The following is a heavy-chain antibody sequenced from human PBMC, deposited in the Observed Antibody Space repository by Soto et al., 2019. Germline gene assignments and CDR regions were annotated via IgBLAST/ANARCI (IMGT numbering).Heavy chain of an antibody. J-gene: IGHJ4*02. CDR1: GFTFSSYA. Sequence: EVQLLESGGGLVQPGGSLRLSCAASGFTFSSYAMSWVRQAPGKGLEWVSAISGSGGSTYYADSVKGRFTISRDNSKNTLYLRMTSLRAEDTAVYYCAKDPFSYEFWSGYYMGYFEYWGRGTLVTVSS. CDR3: AKDPFSYEFWSGYYMGYFEY. V-gene: IGHV3-23*01. D-gene: IGHD3-3*01. CDR2: ISGSGGST.